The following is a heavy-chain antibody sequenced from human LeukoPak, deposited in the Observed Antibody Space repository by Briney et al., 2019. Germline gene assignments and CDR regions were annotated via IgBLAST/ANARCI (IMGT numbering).Heavy chain of an antibody. J-gene: IGHJ4*02. D-gene: IGHD1/OR15-1a*01. V-gene: IGHV4-59*01. CDR1: GGPIATYY. Sequence: SETLSLTCTVSGGPIATYYWSWIRQPPGKGLEWIGYIYYNGHTDYNPSLKSRVTISVHTSKNQFSLKLSSVTAADTAVYYCARDRHWTNDWVFDYWGQGTLVTVSS. CDR2: IYYNGHT. CDR3: ARDRHWTNDWVFDY.